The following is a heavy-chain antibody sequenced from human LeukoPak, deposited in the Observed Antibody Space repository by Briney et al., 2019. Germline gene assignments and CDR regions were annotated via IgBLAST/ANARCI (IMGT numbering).Heavy chain of an antibody. V-gene: IGHV3-23*01. CDR1: GFTFSSYA. D-gene: IGHD1-26*01. CDR3: AKGGKWDVTPFDY. J-gene: IGHJ4*02. CDR2: ISGSGDNT. Sequence: GGSLILSCAASGFTFSSYAMSWVRQVPGKGLEWVSVISGSGDNTYYADSVKGRFTISRDNSKNTLYLQVNSLRAEDTAVYYCAKGGKWDVTPFDYWGQGTLVTVSS.